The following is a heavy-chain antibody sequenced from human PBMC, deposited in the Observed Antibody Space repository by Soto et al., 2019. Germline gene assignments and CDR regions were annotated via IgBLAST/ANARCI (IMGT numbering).Heavy chain of an antibody. CDR1: GYTFTSYY. CDR3: ARDGSHDYGDFFSFDY. V-gene: IGHV1-46*03. Sequence: ASVKVSCKASGYTFTSYYMHWVRQAPGQGLEWMGIINPSGGSTSYAQKFQGRVTMTRDTSTSTVYMELSSLRSEDTAVYYCARDGSHDYGDFFSFDYWGQGTLVTVAS. D-gene: IGHD4-17*01. J-gene: IGHJ4*02. CDR2: INPSGGST.